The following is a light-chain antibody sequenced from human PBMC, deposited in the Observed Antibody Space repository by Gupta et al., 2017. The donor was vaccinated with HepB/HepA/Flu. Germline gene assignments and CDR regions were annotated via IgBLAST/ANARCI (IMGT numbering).Light chain of an antibody. Sequence: QSVLTQPPSVSGAPGQRVTVSCPGRRSNIGAGYDVHWYQQLPGTAPKLLIYSNTNRPSGVPDRFSASKSGTSASLAITGLQAEDEADYYCQSYDSSLSAYVFGTGTKVTVL. CDR3: QSYDSSLSAYV. CDR1: RSNIGAGYD. V-gene: IGLV1-40*01. CDR2: SNT. J-gene: IGLJ1*01.